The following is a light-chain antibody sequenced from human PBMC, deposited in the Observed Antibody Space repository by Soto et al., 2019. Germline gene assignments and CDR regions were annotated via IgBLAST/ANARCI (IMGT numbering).Light chain of an antibody. J-gene: IGLJ1*01. CDR1: SSNVGSYKL. Sequence: QSVLTQPASVSGSPGQSITISCTGTSSNVGSYKLVSWYQQHPGKAPKLMIFEVNKRPSGVSNRFSGSKSGNTASLTISGLKVEDEADYYCCLSGASPTYVFGPGPHVTV. CDR3: CLSGASPTYV. V-gene: IGLV2-23*02. CDR2: EVN.